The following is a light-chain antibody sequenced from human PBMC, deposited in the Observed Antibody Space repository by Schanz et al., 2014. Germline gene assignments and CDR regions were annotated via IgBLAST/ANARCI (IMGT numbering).Light chain of an antibody. Sequence: DIQMTQSPSSLSASVGDRVTITCRASETVDTFLNWYQQKPGKAPNLLIYAASSLERGVPSRFRGIGSGTDFTLTISSLQPEDFATYYCQQSYSTPWTFGQGTKVEIK. V-gene: IGKV1-39*01. CDR2: AAS. J-gene: IGKJ1*01. CDR3: QQSYSTPWT. CDR1: ETVDTF.